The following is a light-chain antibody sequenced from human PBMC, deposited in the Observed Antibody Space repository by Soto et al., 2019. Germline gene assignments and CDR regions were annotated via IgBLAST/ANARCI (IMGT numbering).Light chain of an antibody. CDR3: QQRSNCL. J-gene: IGKJ5*01. V-gene: IGKV3-11*01. Sequence: EIVMTQSPATLSVSPGETATLSCRASQSVSSYLAWYQQKPGQAPRLLIYDASNRATGIPARFSGSGSGTDFTLTISSLEPEDFAVYYCQQRSNCLFGQGTQLEIK. CDR2: DAS. CDR1: QSVSSY.